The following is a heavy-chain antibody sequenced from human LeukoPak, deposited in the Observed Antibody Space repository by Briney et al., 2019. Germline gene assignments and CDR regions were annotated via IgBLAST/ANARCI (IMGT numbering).Heavy chain of an antibody. CDR2: ISGSGGST. J-gene: IGHJ4*02. CDR3: AKQPRSFGVVIY. D-gene: IGHD3-3*01. V-gene: IGHV3-23*01. CDR1: GFTFSGYA. Sequence: PGGSLRLSCAASGFTFSGYAMSWVRQAPGKGLEWVSAISGSGGSTYYADSVKGRFTISRDNSKNTLYLQMNSLRAEDTAVYYCAKQPRSFGVVIYWGQGTLVTVSS.